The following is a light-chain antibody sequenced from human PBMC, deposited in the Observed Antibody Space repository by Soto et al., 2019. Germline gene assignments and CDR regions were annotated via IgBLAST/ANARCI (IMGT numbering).Light chain of an antibody. CDR2: RAF. Sequence: DIVMTQSPDSLAVSLGERATIKCKSSQSVLHSSNSKNYLAWYQQKSGQPPKLYIHRAFTRESGLPHRFSGGGSATDFPLTISLLQAEDVPVYYCQHYYISSLTFGQGTKVEIK. J-gene: IGKJ1*01. CDR3: QHYYISSLT. V-gene: IGKV4-1*01. CDR1: QSVLHSSNSKNY.